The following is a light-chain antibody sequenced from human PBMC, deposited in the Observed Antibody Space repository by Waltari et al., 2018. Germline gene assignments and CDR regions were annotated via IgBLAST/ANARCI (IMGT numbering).Light chain of an antibody. Sequence: DIQMTQFPSSLSASVGDRVTITCRASQNIGASLNWYHQRPGKAPKLLIYAASTLHSEAPSRFSGSGSGTDCTRNISSLQPEDFATYYCQDSDSTLSYTLGPGTRVDV. J-gene: IGKJ3*01. CDR1: QNIGAS. CDR2: AAS. V-gene: IGKV1-39*01. CDR3: QDSDSTLSYT.